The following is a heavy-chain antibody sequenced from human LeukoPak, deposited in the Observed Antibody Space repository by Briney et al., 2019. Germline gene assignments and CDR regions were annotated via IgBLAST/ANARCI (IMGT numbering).Heavy chain of an antibody. CDR1: GFTFSGYA. D-gene: IGHD1-26*01. J-gene: IGHJ4*02. V-gene: IGHV3-23*01. Sequence: GDSLRLSCAASGFTFSGYAMTWVRQAPGKGLEWVSAISGSGGSTYYADSVKGRFTISRDNSKNTLYLQMNSLRAEDTAVYYCAKDCASGSYYDWGQGTLVTVSS. CDR2: ISGSGGST. CDR3: AKDCASGSYYD.